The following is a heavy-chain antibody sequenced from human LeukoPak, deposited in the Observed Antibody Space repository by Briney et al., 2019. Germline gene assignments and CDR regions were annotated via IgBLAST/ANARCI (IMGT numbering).Heavy chain of an antibody. CDR3: WRGLTAPHYYYYYMDV. CDR2: ISSSSSTI. V-gene: IGHV3-48*01. Sequence: GGSLRLSCAASGFTFSSYSMNWVRQAPGKGLEWVSYISSSSSTIYYADSVKGRFTISRDNAKNSLYLQMNSLRAEDTAVYYCWRGLTAPHYYYYYMDVWGKGTTVTVSS. J-gene: IGHJ6*03. D-gene: IGHD4/OR15-4a*01. CDR1: GFTFSSYS.